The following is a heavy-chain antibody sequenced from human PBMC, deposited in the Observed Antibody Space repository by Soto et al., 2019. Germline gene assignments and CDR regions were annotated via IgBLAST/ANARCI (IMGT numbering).Heavy chain of an antibody. CDR3: AREDDGGDRDYYGLDV. J-gene: IGHJ6*02. V-gene: IGHV4-30-4*08. Sequence: QVQLQRSGPGLVKPSQTLSLTCTVSGGSISYEYYHWTWIRQSPGKGLEWIGYIHYSGSIIYNPSFKSRVTISMDTSKNQFSLQLTSVTAADTAVYFCAREDDGGDRDYYGLDVWGQGTTVTVSS. D-gene: IGHD2-21*02. CDR2: IHYSGSI. CDR1: GGSISYEYYH.